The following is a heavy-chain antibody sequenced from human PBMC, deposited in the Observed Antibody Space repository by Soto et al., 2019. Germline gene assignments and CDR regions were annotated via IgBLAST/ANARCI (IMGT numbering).Heavy chain of an antibody. CDR2: IYPGDSDT. D-gene: IGHD3-9*01. J-gene: IGHJ5*02. CDR1: GYSFTSYW. V-gene: IGHV5-51*01. Sequence: GESLKISCKGSGYSFTSYWIGWVRQMPGKGLEWMGIIYPGDSDTRYSPSFQGQVTISADKSISTAYLQWSSLKASDTAMYYCARHKRPNYFDWYRALDPWGQGTLVTVSS. CDR3: ARHKRPNYFDWYRALDP.